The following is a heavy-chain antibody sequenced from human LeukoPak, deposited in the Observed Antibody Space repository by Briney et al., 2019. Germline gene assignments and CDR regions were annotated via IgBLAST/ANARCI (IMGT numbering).Heavy chain of an antibody. J-gene: IGHJ4*02. Sequence: GSLRLSCAASGFTFSSYWMSWVRQAPGKGLEWVANIKQDGSEKYYVDSVKGRFTISRDNAKNSLYLQMNSLRAEDTAVYYCARASSSGWAAPFDYWGQGTLVTVSS. CDR2: IKQDGSEK. CDR1: GFTFSSYW. V-gene: IGHV3-7*01. D-gene: IGHD6-19*01. CDR3: ARASSSGWAAPFDY.